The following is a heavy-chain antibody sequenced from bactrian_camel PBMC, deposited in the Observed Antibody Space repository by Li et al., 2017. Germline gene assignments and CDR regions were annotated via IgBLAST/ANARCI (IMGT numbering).Heavy chain of an antibody. J-gene: IGHJ6*01. CDR1: ESHNVDYC. V-gene: IGHV3S55*01. D-gene: IGHD1*01. CDR3: AADRCYPGWSRSGDDFPS. Sequence: HVQLVESGGGSAQAGGSLRLTCVLTESHNVDYCMGWYRQTAGKEREEVAVIDADGETTYADSVKGRFALSQDNSKRTLYLQMNDLKPEDTAMYYCAADRCYPGWSRSGDDFPSRGRGTQVTVS. CDR2: IDADGET.